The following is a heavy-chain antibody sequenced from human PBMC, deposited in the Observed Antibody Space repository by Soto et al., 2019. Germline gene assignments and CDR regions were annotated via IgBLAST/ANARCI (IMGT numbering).Heavy chain of an antibody. CDR3: ARVLESKYSSSSGWFDP. Sequence: SVKVSCKASGGSFSNSSFSWVRQAPGQGLQWMGGILPIFGTTKYAQRFQGRVTITADESTSTAYMEVSSLRSDDTGVYYCARVLESKYSSSSGWFDPWGPGTLVTVS. CDR2: ILPIFGTT. V-gene: IGHV1-69*13. CDR1: GGSFSNSS. J-gene: IGHJ5*02. D-gene: IGHD6-6*01.